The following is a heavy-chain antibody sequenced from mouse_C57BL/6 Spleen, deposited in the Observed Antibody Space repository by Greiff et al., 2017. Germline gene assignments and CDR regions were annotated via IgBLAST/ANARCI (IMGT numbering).Heavy chain of an antibody. J-gene: IGHJ1*03. D-gene: IGHD2-4*01. CDR2: IYPGSGNT. CDR1: GYTFTDYY. V-gene: IGHV1-76*01. Sequence: QVQLKQSGAELVRPGASVKLSCKASGYTFTDYYINWVKQRPGQGLEWIARIYPGSGNTYYNEKFKGKATLTAEKSSSTAYMQLSSLTSEDSAVYFCAIPYDYDLDWYFDVWGTGTTVTVSS. CDR3: AIPYDYDLDWYFDV.